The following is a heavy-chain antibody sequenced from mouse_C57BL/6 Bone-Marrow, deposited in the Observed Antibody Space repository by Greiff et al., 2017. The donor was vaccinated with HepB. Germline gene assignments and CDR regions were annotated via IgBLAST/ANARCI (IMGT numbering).Heavy chain of an antibody. V-gene: IGHV2-6*03. Sequence: VQRVESGPGLVAPSQSLSITCTVSGFSLTSYGVHWVRQPPGKGLEWLVVIWSDGSTTYNSALKSRLSISKDNSKSQVFLKMNSLQTDDTAMYYCARGGTAQATDYAMDYWGQGTSVTVSS. J-gene: IGHJ4*01. CDR3: ARGGTAQATDYAMDY. D-gene: IGHD3-2*02. CDR2: IWSDGST. CDR1: GFSLTSYG.